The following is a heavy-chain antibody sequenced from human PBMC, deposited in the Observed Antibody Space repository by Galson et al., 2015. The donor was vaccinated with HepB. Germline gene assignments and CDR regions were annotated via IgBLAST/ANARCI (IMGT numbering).Heavy chain of an antibody. J-gene: IGHJ3*02. CDR1: GGTFSSYA. V-gene: IGHV1-69*13. CDR2: IIPIFGTA. Sequence: SVKVSCKASGGTFSSYAISWVRQAPGQGLEWMGGIIPIFGTANYAQKFQGRVTITADESTSTAYMELSSLRSEDTAVYYCARGRAAARPYDAFDIWGQGTMVTVSS. D-gene: IGHD6-13*01. CDR3: ARGRAAARPYDAFDI.